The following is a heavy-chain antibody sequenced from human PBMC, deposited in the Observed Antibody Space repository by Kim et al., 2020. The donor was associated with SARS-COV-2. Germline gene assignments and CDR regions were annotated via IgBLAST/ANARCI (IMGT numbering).Heavy chain of an antibody. J-gene: IGHJ5*02. D-gene: IGHD2-21*02. CDR3: TRFKAHCGGDCSFDV. V-gene: IGHV3-13*01. CDR1: GFTFSTYD. Sequence: GGSLRLSCAASGFTFSTYDMHWVRQAPGKGLEWVSTIGTTSDMYYPDSVKGRFTISREDAKNSLYLHMNSLRADDTAVYYCTRFKAHCGGDCSFDVWGQGTLVTVSS. CDR2: IGTTSDM.